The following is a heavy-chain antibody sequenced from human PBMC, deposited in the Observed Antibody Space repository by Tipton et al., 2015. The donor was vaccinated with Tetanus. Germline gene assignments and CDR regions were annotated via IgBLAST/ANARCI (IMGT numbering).Heavy chain of an antibody. V-gene: IGHV3-11*04. D-gene: IGHD6-19*01. J-gene: IGHJ6*02. Sequence: GSLRLSCAASGFTFSDYYLSWIRQAPGKGLEWVSYISRSGTNIHCADSVKGRFTVSRDNAKNSLYLQMNGLRAEDTAVYYCARESGGWHYDYYYGMDVWGQGTTVTVSS. CDR3: ARESGGWHYDYYYGMDV. CDR1: GFTFSDYY. CDR2: ISRSGTNI.